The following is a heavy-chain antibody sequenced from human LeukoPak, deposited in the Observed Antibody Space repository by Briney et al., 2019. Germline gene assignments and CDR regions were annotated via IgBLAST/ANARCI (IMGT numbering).Heavy chain of an antibody. CDR1: GGTFSSYA. J-gene: IGHJ6*02. Sequence: SVKVSCKASGGTFSSYAISWVRQAPGQGLEWVGGIIPIFGTANYAQKFQGRVTITADESTSTAYMELSSLRSEDTAVYYCASLPPLVGYNDYYYYGMDVWGQGTTVTVSS. D-gene: IGHD5-24*01. CDR2: IIPIFGTA. V-gene: IGHV1-69*13. CDR3: ASLPPLVGYNDYYYYGMDV.